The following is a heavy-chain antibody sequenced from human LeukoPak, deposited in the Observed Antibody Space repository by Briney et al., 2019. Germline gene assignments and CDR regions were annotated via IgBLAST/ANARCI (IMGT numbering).Heavy chain of an antibody. J-gene: IGHJ4*02. CDR1: GGSLSNYY. D-gene: IGHD4-17*01. CDR2: VTHDGRT. V-gene: IGHV4-34*01. CDR3: APIYGDFSDFDS. Sequence: SETLSLTCAVYGGSLSNYYWNWIRQPPGKGLEWIGEVTHDGRTNHDPSPKSRVTILADTSKIQFSLTLTSVTAADTAVYYCAPIYGDFSDFDSWGQGTLVTVSS.